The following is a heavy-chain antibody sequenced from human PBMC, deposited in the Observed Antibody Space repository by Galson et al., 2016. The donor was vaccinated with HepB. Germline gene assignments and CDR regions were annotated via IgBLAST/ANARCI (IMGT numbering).Heavy chain of an antibody. Sequence: SVKVSCKASGYTFTGYHIHWVRQAPGQGLEWMGRINPDSGGTMYLQKLQGRVTMTRDKSIRTVYMELNRLRSDDTAVYYCARGERRDAAVTGILSWWGQGTLVAVSS. D-gene: IGHD2-21*02. CDR1: GYTFTGYH. CDR2: INPDSGGT. V-gene: IGHV1-2*06. J-gene: IGHJ4*02. CDR3: ARGERRDAAVTGILSW.